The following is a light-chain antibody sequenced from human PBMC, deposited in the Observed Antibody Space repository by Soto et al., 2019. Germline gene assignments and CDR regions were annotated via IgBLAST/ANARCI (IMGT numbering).Light chain of an antibody. CDR3: QQYNSYPWT. CDR1: QSISSW. V-gene: IGKV1-5*01. Sequence: DIQMNTSPTTLSASVGDRVTITYRASQSISSWLAWYQQKPGKAPKLLIYDASSLESGVPSRFSGSGSGTEFTLTISSLQPDDFATHYCQQYNSYPWTFGQGTKVDI. J-gene: IGKJ1*01. CDR2: DAS.